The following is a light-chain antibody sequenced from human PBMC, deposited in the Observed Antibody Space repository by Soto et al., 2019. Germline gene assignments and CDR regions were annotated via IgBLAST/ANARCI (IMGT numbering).Light chain of an antibody. CDR1: SSDVGGYNF. J-gene: IGLJ2*01. CDR3: SSYAGSNIVA. V-gene: IGLV2-8*01. CDR2: EVS. Sequence: QSALTQPASASGSPGQSVTISCTGTSSDVGGYNFVSWYQQHPGKAPKLMIYEVSERPSGVPDRFSGSNSGNTASLTVSGLQAEDEADYYCSSYAGSNIVAFGGGTKLTVL.